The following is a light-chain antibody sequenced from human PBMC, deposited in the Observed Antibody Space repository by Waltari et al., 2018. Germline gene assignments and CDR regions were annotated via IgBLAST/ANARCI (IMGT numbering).Light chain of an antibody. CDR3: CSYAGSSTYV. CDR2: DVS. J-gene: IGLJ1*01. CDR1: SSDVGGYNY. Sequence: QSALPQPASVSGSPGQSIPISCTGTSSDVGGYNYVSWYQQHPGKAPKLMIYDVSKRPSGVSNRFSGSKSGNTASLTISGLQAEDEADYYCCSYAGSSTYVFGTGTKVTVL. V-gene: IGLV2-23*02.